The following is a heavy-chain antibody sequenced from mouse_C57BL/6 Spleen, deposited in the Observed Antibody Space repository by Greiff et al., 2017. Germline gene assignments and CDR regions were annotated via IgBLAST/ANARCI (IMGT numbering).Heavy chain of an antibody. D-gene: IGHD3-2*02. V-gene: IGHV3-1*01. CDR3: AREGGSSGYDY. J-gene: IGHJ2*01. Sequence: EVKLMESGPGMVKPSQSLSLTCTVTGYSITSGYDWHWIRHFPGNKLEWMGYIRYSGSTNYNPSLKSRISITHDTSKNHFFLKLKSVTTEDTATYYCAREGGSSGYDYWGQGTTLTVAS. CDR2: IRYSGST. CDR1: GYSITSGYD.